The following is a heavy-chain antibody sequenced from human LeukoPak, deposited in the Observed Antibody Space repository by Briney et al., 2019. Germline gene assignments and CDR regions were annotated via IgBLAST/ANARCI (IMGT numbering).Heavy chain of an antibody. D-gene: IGHD4-17*01. CDR2: IYPGDSDT. Sequence: GESLKISCETSGYSFTSNWIAWVRQKPGKGLEWMGIIYPGDSDTTYSPSFQGQVTISADKSISTAYLQWSSLKASDTAMYYCARRGMSSYGPYYGDYVAWGQGTLVTVSS. CDR1: GYSFTSNW. J-gene: IGHJ5*02. CDR3: ARRGMSSYGPYYGDYVA. V-gene: IGHV5-51*01.